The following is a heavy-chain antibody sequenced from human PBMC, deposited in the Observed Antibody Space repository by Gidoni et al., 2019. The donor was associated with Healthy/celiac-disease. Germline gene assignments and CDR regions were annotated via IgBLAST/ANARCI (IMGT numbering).Heavy chain of an antibody. CDR3: AREYYDFWSGYPRRGPLDY. CDR1: GFTFSSYG. V-gene: IGHV3-33*01. D-gene: IGHD3-3*01. Sequence: QVQLVASGGGVVQPGRSLRLSCAASGFTFSSYGMHWVRQAPGKGLERVAVIWYDGSNKYYADSVKGRFTISRDNSKNTLYLQMNSLRAEDTAVYYCAREYYDFWSGYPRRGPLDYWGQGTLVTVSS. CDR2: IWYDGSNK. J-gene: IGHJ4*02.